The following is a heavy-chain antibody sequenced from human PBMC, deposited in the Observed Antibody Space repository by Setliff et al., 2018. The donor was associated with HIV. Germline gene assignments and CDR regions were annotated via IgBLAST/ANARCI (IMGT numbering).Heavy chain of an antibody. CDR1: GFTFSSYW. J-gene: IGHJ3*02. CDR3: SLGYCSGGSCYSDPEVAFDI. D-gene: IGHD2-15*01. CDR2: ISADGSDT. V-gene: IGHV3-74*01. Sequence: PGGSLRLSCAASGFTFSSYWIHWVRQAPVKGLVWVSRISADGSDTSYADSVKGRFTISRDNAKNTLYLQMNSLRAEDTALYYCSLGYCSGGSCYSDPEVAFDIWGQGTMVTVSS.